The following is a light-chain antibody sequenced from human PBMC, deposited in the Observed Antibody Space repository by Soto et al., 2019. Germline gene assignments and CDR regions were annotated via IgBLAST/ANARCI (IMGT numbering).Light chain of an antibody. CDR2: DAS. J-gene: IGKJ5*01. CDR3: QQRSNWIT. V-gene: IGKV3-11*01. CDR1: QNISRS. Sequence: EIVMTQSPVTLSVSPGERATLSCRASQNISRSLAWYQQKPGQAPRLLIYDASNRATGIPARFSGSGSGTDFTLTISSLEPEDFAVYYCQQRSNWITFGQGTRLEI.